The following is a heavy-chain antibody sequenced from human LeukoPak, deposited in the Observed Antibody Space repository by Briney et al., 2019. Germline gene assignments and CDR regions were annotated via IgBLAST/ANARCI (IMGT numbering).Heavy chain of an antibody. Sequence: GGSLTLSCLASGFMLSKSWMQWVRQLAGRGGGWVARIYNEGSTTNYGDSVKGRFSISRANATNTMFLQMSSLRAEATAVYYCAREKDDHGDLGALDAWGQGDLVTVSS. CDR2: IYNEGSTT. V-gene: IGHV3-74*01. CDR3: AREKDDHGDLGALDA. J-gene: IGHJ5*02. CDR1: GFMLSKSW. D-gene: IGHD4-17*01.